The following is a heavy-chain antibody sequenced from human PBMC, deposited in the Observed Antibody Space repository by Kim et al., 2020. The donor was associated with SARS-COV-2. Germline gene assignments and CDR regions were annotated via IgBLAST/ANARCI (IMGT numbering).Heavy chain of an antibody. D-gene: IGHD2-2*01. CDR3: AREVDCSSTSCYRVLYFDL. J-gene: IGHJ2*01. Sequence: GGSLRLSCAASGFTFSSYSMNWVRQAPGKGLEWVSYISSSSSTIYYADSVKGRFTISRDNAKNSLYLQMNSLRDEDTAVYYCAREVDCSSTSCYRVLYFDLWGRGTLVTVSS. V-gene: IGHV3-48*02. CDR1: GFTFSSYS. CDR2: ISSSSSTI.